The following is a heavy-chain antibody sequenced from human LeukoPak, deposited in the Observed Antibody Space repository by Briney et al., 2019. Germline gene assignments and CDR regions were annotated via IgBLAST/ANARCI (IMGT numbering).Heavy chain of an antibody. CDR3: ARHRGSGSYYPSFDY. Sequence: GESLKISCKGSGYSFNTYWIGWVRQMPGKGLEWMGIIYPGDSDTRYSPSFQGQVTISADKSISTAYLQWSSLKASDTAMYYCARHRGSGSYYPSFDYWGQGSLVTVSS. CDR1: GYSFNTYW. V-gene: IGHV5-51*01. CDR2: IYPGDSDT. J-gene: IGHJ4*02. D-gene: IGHD3-10*01.